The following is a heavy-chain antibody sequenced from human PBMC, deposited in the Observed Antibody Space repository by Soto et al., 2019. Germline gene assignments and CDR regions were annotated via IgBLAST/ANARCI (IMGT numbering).Heavy chain of an antibody. J-gene: IGHJ4*02. CDR1: GFTFSGYN. D-gene: IGHD1-1*01. Sequence: GGSLRLSCAASGFTFSGYNMNWVRQAPGRGLEWVSYININNGVVSYADSVKGRFTISRDNAKNTLCLQMNSLRAEDTAVYYYAKAIVQLQIAYWSPGTLVTVSS. CDR3: AKAIVQLQIAY. CDR2: ININNGVV. V-gene: IGHV3-48*01.